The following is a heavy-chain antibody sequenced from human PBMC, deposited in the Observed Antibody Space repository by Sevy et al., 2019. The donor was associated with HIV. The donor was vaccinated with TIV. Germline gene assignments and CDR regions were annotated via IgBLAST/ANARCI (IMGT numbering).Heavy chain of an antibody. D-gene: IGHD6-19*01. CDR1: GGSISSSRYY. J-gene: IGHJ2*01. CDR3: APPPASGWYEGTGGYFDF. V-gene: IGHV4-39*01. CDR2: FYSTGST. Sequence: SETLSLTCSGSGGSISSSRYYWGWIRQPPGKGLEWIGSFYSTGSTSYNPSLRSRVTVSADTSKNQFSLKLDSVSGADTAVYYCAPPPASGWYEGTGGYFDFWGRGILVTVSS.